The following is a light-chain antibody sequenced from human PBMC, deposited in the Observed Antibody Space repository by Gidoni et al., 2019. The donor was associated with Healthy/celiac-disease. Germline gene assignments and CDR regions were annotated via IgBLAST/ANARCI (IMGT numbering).Light chain of an antibody. CDR2: EGS. J-gene: IGLJ3*02. V-gene: IGLV2-23*01. CDR3: CSCAGSSTWV. Sequence: QSALTPPASVSGSPAPSITTSCTGTSSDVGSYHLVSWYQQHPGKAPKLMIYEGSKRPSGVSNRFSGSKSGNTASLTISGLQAEDEADYCCCSCAGSSTWVFGGGTKLTVL. CDR1: SSDVGSYHL.